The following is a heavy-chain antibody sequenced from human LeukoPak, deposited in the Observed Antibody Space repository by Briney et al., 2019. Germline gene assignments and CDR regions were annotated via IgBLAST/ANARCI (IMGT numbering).Heavy chain of an antibody. CDR1: DGTISSGNYY. V-gene: IGHV4-61*02. D-gene: IGHD5-18*01. J-gene: IGHJ4*02. CDR2: FYTSGSG. CDR3: AASHTGLFDY. Sequence: SETLSLTCNVSDGTISSGNYYWDWIRQPAGKGLEWTGRFYTSGSGNYNPSLKSRVTMSMDASKNQFSLKLSSVTAADTAVYYCAASHTGLFDYWGQGTLVTVSS.